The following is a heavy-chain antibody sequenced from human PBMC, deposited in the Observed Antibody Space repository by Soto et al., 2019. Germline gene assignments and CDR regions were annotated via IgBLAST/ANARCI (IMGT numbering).Heavy chain of an antibody. CDR2: INDRGSI. CDR1: GGSFSGYY. Sequence: QVQLQQWGAGPLRPLETLSLTCGVSGGSFSGYYWAWIRQSPGKGLEWIGEINDRGSINYNPSLKSRVIISVDTSMNHYSLNLRSVTAADTAVYYCARESHDILTGPPWVWYFDLWGRGTLVTVSS. V-gene: IGHV4-34*01. D-gene: IGHD3-9*01. J-gene: IGHJ2*01. CDR3: ARESHDILTGPPWVWYFDL.